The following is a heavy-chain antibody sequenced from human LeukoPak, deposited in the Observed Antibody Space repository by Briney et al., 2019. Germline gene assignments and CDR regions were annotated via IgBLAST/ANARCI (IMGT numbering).Heavy chain of an antibody. D-gene: IGHD2-21*02. V-gene: IGHV3-23*01. CDR2: ISGSGGST. CDR3: AKDGSIVVVTASDAFDI. J-gene: IGHJ3*02. Sequence: PGGSLRLSCAASGFTFSTYAMSWVRQAPGKGLEWVSAISGSGGSTFYADSVKGRFTISRDNSKNTLYLQMNSLRAEDTAVYYCAKDGSIVVVTASDAFDIWGQGTMVTVSS. CDR1: GFTFSTYA.